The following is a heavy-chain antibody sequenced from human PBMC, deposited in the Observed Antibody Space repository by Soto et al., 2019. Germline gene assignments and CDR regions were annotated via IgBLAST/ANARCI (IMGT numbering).Heavy chain of an antibody. CDR2: ISYDGSNK. V-gene: IGHV3-30-3*01. CDR3: ARAGYCSGGSCYADDY. J-gene: IGHJ4*02. D-gene: IGHD2-15*01. Sequence: GGSLRLSCAASGFTFSSYAMHWVRQAPGKGLEWVAVISYDGSNKYYADSVKGRFTISRDNSKNTLYLQMNSLRAEDTAVYYCARAGYCSGGSCYADDYWGQGTLVTVSS. CDR1: GFTFSSYA.